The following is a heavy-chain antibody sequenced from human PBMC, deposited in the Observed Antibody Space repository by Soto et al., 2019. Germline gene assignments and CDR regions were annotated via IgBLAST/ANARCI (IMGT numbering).Heavy chain of an antibody. CDR3: ARGAWGEQLDY. J-gene: IGHJ4*02. CDR2: IYHSGST. V-gene: IGHV4-38-2*01. Sequence: ETLSLTCAVSGYSISSGYYWGWIRQPPGKGLEWIGSIYHSGSTYYNPSLKSRVTISVDTSKNQFSLKLSSVTAADTAVYYCARGAWGEQLDYWGQGTLVTVSS. CDR1: GYSISSGYY. D-gene: IGHD6-6*01.